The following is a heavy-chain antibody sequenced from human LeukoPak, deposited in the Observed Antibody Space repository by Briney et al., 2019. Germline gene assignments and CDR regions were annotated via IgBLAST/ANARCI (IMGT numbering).Heavy chain of an antibody. V-gene: IGHV4-30-2*01. CDR3: ARFSSSWTDAFDI. CDR1: GGSISSGGYS. D-gene: IGHD6-13*01. CDR2: IYHSGST. J-gene: IGHJ3*02. Sequence: SQTLSLTCAVSGGSISSGGYSWSWIRQPPGKGLEWIGYIYHSGSTYYNPSLKSRVTISVDRSKNQFSLKLSSVTAADTAVYYCARFSSSWTDAFDIWGQGTMVTVSS.